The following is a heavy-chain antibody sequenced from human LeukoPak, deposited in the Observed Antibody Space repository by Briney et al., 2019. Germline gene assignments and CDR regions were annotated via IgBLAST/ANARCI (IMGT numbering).Heavy chain of an antibody. V-gene: IGHV4-59*11. CDR3: ARLVIDFWSGHYWYFDL. D-gene: IGHD3-3*01. CDR2: IYYSGST. J-gene: IGHJ2*01. CDR1: GGSISSHY. Sequence: SETLSLTCTVSGGSISSHYWSWIRQPPGKGLEWIGYIYYSGSTNYNPSLKSRVTISVDPSKNQFSLKLSSVTAADTAVYYCARLVIDFWSGHYWYFDLWGRGTLVTVSS.